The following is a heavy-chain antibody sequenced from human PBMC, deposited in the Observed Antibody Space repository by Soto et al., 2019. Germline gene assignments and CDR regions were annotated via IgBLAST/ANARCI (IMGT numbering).Heavy chain of an antibody. D-gene: IGHD3-10*01. CDR3: ARFGRGDSYYGLDV. J-gene: IGHJ6*02. CDR2: IYYSGST. CDR1: GGSISSYY. V-gene: IGHV4-59*01. Sequence: SETLSLTCTVSGGSISSYYWSWIRQPPGKGLEWIGYIYYSGSTNYNPSLKSRVTISVDTSKNQFSLKLSSVTAADTAVYYCARFGRGDSYYGLDVWGPGTTVTVSS.